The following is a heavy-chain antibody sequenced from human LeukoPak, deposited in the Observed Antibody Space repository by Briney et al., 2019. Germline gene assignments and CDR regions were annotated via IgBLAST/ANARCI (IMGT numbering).Heavy chain of an antibody. Sequence: WGSLRLSCAASGFTFSVYGMHWARQAPGKGLEWVAFIRYDGSQKYNSDSVKGRFTISRDNSKNTLYLQMTSLTAEDTAVYYCAKDPKSSGWYGALDYWGQGTLVTVSS. CDR3: AKDPKSSGWYGALDY. J-gene: IGHJ4*02. D-gene: IGHD6-19*01. V-gene: IGHV3-30*02. CDR1: GFTFSVYG. CDR2: IRYDGSQK.